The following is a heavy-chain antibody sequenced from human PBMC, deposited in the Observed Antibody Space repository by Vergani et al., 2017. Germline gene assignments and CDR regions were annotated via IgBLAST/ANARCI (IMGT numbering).Heavy chain of an antibody. D-gene: IGHD6-13*01. CDR3: ARGPLLDSSSWGPGYYFDY. J-gene: IGHJ4*02. V-gene: IGHV4-39*07. CDR1: GGSISSSSYY. Sequence: QLQLQESGPGLVKPSETLSLTCTVSGGSISSSSYYWGWIRQPPGKGLEWIGSIYYSGSTKYNPSLKSRVSISVDTAKNQFSLKLSSVPAADTAVYYCARGPLLDSSSWGPGYYFDYWGQGTLVTVSS. CDR2: IYYSGST.